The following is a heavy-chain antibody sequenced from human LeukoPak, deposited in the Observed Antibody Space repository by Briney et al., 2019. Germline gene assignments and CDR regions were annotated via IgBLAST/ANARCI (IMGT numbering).Heavy chain of an antibody. CDR2: IWYDGSNK. V-gene: IGHV3-30*02. CDR1: GFTFSSYG. J-gene: IGHJ5*02. Sequence: GGSLRLSCAASGFTFSSYGMHWVRQAPGKGLEWVAVIWYDGSNKYYADSVKGRFTISRDNSKNTLYLQMNGLRAEDTAVYYCAKGSGRGSYVLYNWFDPWGQGTLVTVSS. CDR3: AKGSGRGSYVLYNWFDP. D-gene: IGHD1-26*01.